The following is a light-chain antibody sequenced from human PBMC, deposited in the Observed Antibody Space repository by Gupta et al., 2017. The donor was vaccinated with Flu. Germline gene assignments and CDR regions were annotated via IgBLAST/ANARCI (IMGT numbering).Light chain of an antibody. J-gene: IGLJ3*02. CDR2: GDT. Sequence: SSVLTQPPSVSVAPGQTARITFGGNNIGGESVHWYQQKPGQAPVLVVYGDTDRPSGIPERFSGSNSGNTATLTISRVEAGDEADYYCQVWDSSSDHWVFGGGTKLTVL. V-gene: IGLV3-21*02. CDR1: NIGGES. CDR3: QVWDSSSDHWV.